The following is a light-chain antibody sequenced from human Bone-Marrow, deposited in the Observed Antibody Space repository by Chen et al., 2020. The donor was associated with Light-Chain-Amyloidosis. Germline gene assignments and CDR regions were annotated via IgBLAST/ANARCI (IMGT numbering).Light chain of an antibody. CDR3: QVWDRSSDRPV. V-gene: IGLV3-21*02. Sequence: SYVLTQPSSVSVAPGQTATIACGGNNIGSTSGLWYQQTPDQAPLLVVYDDSDRPSGIPERLSGSNSGNTATLTISRVEAGDEADYYCQVWDRSSDRPVFGGGTKLTVL. CDR1: NIGSTS. J-gene: IGLJ3*02. CDR2: DDS.